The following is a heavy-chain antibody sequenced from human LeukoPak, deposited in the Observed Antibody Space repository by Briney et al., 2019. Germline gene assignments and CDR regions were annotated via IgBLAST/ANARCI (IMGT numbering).Heavy chain of an antibody. CDR3: AKVKKYRIAAAGTGDYYFDY. J-gene: IGHJ4*02. Sequence: HPGGSLRLSCAASGFTLSNNWMHWVRQAPGKGLVNILNSSPDGSYTESADSVKGRFTISRDNAKNSLYLQMNSLRAEDTALYYCAKVKKYRIAAAGTGDYYFDYWGQGTLVTVSS. D-gene: IGHD6-13*01. CDR1: GFTLSNNW. V-gene: IGHV3-74*03. CDR2: SSPDGSYT.